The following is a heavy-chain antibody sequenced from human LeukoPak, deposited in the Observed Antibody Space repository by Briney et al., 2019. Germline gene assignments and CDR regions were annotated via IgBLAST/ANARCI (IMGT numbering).Heavy chain of an antibody. CDR2: ISYDGNTK. Sequence: GGSLRLSCVASGVTLSNYAMSWARQAPDKGLEWVAIISYDGNTKYYVDSVKGRFTISRDNSKNTLYLQMNSLRADDTAVYYCARHSSRWYDGGINWFDPWGQGTLVTVSS. J-gene: IGHJ5*02. CDR1: GVTLSNYA. D-gene: IGHD6-19*01. V-gene: IGHV3-30*03. CDR3: ARHSSRWYDGGINWFDP.